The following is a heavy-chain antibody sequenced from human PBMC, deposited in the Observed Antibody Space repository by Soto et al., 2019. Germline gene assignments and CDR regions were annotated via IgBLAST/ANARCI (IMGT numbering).Heavy chain of an antibody. D-gene: IGHD3-3*01. CDR1: GFTFSSYS. CDR2: ISSSSSYI. Sequence: GGSLRLSCAASGFTFSSYSMNWVRQAPGKGLEWVSSISSSSSYIYYADSVKGRFTISRDNAKNSLYLQMNSLRAEDTAVYYCARTIFGVPTVGYWGQGTLVTVSS. CDR3: ARTIFGVPTVGY. J-gene: IGHJ4*02. V-gene: IGHV3-21*01.